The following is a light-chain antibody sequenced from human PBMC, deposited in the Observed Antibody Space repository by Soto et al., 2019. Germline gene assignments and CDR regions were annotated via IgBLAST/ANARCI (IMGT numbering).Light chain of an antibody. CDR2: DVI. CDR1: SSDVGGYNY. Sequence: QSALTQPRSVSGSPGQSVTISCTGTSSDVGGYNYVSWYQQHPGTAPKLIIFDVIQRPSGVPDRFSGSKSGNAASLTISGLQAEDEADFYCCSYAGTYTYVFGTGTKLTVL. J-gene: IGLJ1*01. V-gene: IGLV2-11*01. CDR3: CSYAGTYTYV.